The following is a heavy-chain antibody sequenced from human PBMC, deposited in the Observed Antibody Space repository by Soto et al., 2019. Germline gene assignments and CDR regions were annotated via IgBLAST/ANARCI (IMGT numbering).Heavy chain of an antibody. D-gene: IGHD2-2*01. CDR3: AKGKPIGGIVVVRPVIDYGTDV. J-gene: IGHJ6*02. CDR2: INQDGSEI. Sequence: PGGSLRLSCAASGFTLSSFWMNWVRQAPGKGLEWVANINQDGSEIYYVDSVKGRFTISRDNAKNTLYLQMNSLRAEDTAVYYCAKGKPIGGIVVVRPVIDYGTDVWGQGTTVTVSS. V-gene: IGHV3-7*03. CDR1: GFTLSSFW.